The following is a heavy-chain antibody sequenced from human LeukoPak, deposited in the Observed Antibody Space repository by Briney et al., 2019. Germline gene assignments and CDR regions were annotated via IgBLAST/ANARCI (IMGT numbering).Heavy chain of an antibody. V-gene: IGHV3-21*01. CDR2: ISSSSSYI. CDR3: ARDTGAYYDSGGLDY. D-gene: IGHD3-22*01. Sequence: GGSLRLSCAASGFTVSSNYMSWVRQAPGKGLEWVSSISSSSSYIYYADSVKGRFTISRDNAKNSLYLQMNSLRAEDTAVYYCARDTGAYYDSGGLDYWGQGTLVTVSS. J-gene: IGHJ4*02. CDR1: GFTVSSNY.